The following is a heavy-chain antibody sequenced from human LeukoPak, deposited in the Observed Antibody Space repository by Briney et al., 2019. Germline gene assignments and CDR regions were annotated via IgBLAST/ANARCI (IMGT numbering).Heavy chain of an antibody. CDR2: ISCDGSNK. D-gene: IGHD5-12*01. CDR1: GFTFSSYG. V-gene: IGHV3-30*18. J-gene: IGHJ4*02. CDR3: AKALTITTPIDY. Sequence: GGSLRLSCAASGFTFSSYGMHWVRQAPGKGLEWVAVISCDGSNKYYADSVKGRFTISRDNSKNTLYLQMNSLRAEDTAVYYCAKALTITTPIDYWGQGTLVTVSS.